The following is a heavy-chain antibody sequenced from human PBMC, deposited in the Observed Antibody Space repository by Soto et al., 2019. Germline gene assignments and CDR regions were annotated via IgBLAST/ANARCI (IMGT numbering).Heavy chain of an antibody. CDR1: GGTFSSYA. D-gene: IGHD3-3*01. CDR3: ARFFHSARMDV. V-gene: IGHV1-69*06. J-gene: IGHJ6*02. CDR2: IIPIFGTS. Sequence: AVKVSCKACGGTFSSYAIIWVGQAPGEGREGMGGIIPIFGTSNYAQKSQRRVTITADKSTITAYMELSSLRSEDTAVYYCARFFHSARMDVWGQGTPVTVSS.